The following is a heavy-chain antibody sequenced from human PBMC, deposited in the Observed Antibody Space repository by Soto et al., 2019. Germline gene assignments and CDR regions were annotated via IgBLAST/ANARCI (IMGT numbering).Heavy chain of an antibody. J-gene: IGHJ5*02. D-gene: IGHD2-21*01. V-gene: IGHV3-21*01. Sequence: EVQLVESGGGLVKPGGSLRLSCAASGFTFNTYDMNWVRQAPGKGLEWVSSITTSSAYIYYADSLKGRITISRDNAKNSLFLQMNSLRAEDTAVYYCVRSGTARLLRHSWFDTWGQGTLDPVSS. CDR2: ITTSSAYI. CDR1: GFTFNTYD. CDR3: VRSGTARLLRHSWFDT.